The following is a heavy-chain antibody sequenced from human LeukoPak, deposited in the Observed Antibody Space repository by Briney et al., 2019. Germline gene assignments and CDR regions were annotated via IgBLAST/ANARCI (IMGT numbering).Heavy chain of an antibody. J-gene: IGHJ5*02. D-gene: IGHD3-22*01. CDR3: ARSYDSSGYLMP. CDR2: INHSGST. CDR1: GGSFSGYY. Sequence: SETLSLTCAVYGGSFSGYYWTWIRQPPGKGLEWIGEINHSGSTNYNPSLKSRVTISVDTSKNQFSLKLSSVTAADTAVYYCARSYDSSGYLMPWGQGTLVTVSS. V-gene: IGHV4-34*01.